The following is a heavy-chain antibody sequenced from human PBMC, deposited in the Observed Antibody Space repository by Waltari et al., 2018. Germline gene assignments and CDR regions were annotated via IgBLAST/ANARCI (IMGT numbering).Heavy chain of an antibody. Sequence: QVQLVQSGAEVQKPGASVQVSCKAAGYNSTSYAMHWVRQAPGQRLEWMGWINAGNGNTKNSQKFQGRVTITRDTSASTAYMELSSLRAEDTAVYYCARDLASHSAGRCDPWGQGTLVTVSS. CDR1: GYNSTSYA. D-gene: IGHD2-15*01. CDR3: ARDLASHSAGRCDP. CDR2: INAGNGNT. V-gene: IGHV1-3*01. J-gene: IGHJ5*02.